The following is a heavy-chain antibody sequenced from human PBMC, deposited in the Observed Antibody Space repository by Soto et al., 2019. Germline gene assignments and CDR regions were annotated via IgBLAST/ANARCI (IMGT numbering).Heavy chain of an antibody. D-gene: IGHD4-4*01. CDR1: GFTFDDYA. CDR2: ISWNSGSI. CDR3: AKSNEDDEYFQH. J-gene: IGHJ1*01. V-gene: IGHV3-9*01. Sequence: EVQLVESGGGLVQPGRSLRLSCAASGFTFDDYAMHWVRQAPGKGLEWVSGISWNSGSIGYADSVKGRFTISRDNAKNSLYLQMNSLRAEDTALYYCAKSNEDDEYFQHWGQGTLVTVSS.